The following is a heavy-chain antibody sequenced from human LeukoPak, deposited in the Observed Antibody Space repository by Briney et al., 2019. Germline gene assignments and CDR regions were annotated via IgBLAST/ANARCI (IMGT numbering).Heavy chain of an antibody. CDR3: ARDHNYAFDN. V-gene: IGHV3-48*01. D-gene: IGHD1-1*01. CDR2: HEIVRGNT. CDR1: GFPFFEYS. Sequence: PGGFPRLSCTASGFPFFEYSMNWGRQASGKGLEWISYHEIVRGNTKYADSDMGRFTISPNKSKNSQYLQINSLQVEDTAVYYCARDHNYAFDNWGQGNLVSVAS. J-gene: IGHJ4*02.